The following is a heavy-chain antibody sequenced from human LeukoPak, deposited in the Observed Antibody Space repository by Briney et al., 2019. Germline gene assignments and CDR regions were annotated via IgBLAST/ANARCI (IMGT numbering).Heavy chain of an antibody. J-gene: IGHJ4*02. CDR2: ISSSSSYI. V-gene: IGHV3-21*01. CDR3: ARSRVTTGSRIDC. D-gene: IGHD1-1*01. CDR1: GFIFSTHT. Sequence: PGGSLRLSCAASGFIFSTHTMNWVRQAPGKGLEWVSSISSSSSYIYYADSVKGRFTISRDNAKNSLYLQMNSLRAEDTAVYYCARSRVTTGSRIDCWGQGTLVTVSS.